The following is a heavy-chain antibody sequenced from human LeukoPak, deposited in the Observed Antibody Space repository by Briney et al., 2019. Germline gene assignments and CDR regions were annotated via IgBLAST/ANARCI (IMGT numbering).Heavy chain of an antibody. CDR3: ARVNGGYSYGYSVYY. V-gene: IGHV4-39*07. J-gene: IGHJ4*02. CDR2: IYYSGST. CDR1: GGSISSSSYY. D-gene: IGHD5-18*01. Sequence: SETLSLTCTVSGGSISSSSYYWGWIRQPPGKGLEWIGSIYYSGSTYYNPSLKSRVTISVDTSKTQFSLKLSSVTAADTAVYYCARVNGGYSYGYSVYYWGQGTLVTVSS.